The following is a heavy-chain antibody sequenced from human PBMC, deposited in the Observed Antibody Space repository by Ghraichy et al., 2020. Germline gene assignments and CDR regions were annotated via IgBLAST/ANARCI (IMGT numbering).Heavy chain of an antibody. CDR3: ARDGGDDVVVPAATAVVDYYYGMYV. V-gene: IGHV3-7*01. Sequence: LSLTCAASEFTFSRYWMIWVRQTPGKRLEWVANINQDGSEKYYVDSVKGRFTISRDNAKKSLFLQMNSLRVEDTAVYYCARDGGDDVVVPAATAVVDYYYGMYVWGQGTTVIVSS. D-gene: IGHD2-2*01. J-gene: IGHJ6*02. CDR2: INQDGSEK. CDR1: EFTFSRYW.